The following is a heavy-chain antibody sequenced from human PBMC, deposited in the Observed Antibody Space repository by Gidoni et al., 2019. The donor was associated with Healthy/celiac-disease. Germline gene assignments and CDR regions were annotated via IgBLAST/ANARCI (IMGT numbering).Heavy chain of an antibody. D-gene: IGHD2-15*01. Sequence: EVQLVESGGGLVKPGGSLRLSCAASGFTFSSYSMNWVRQAPGKGLECVSSISSSSSYIYYADSVKGRFTISRDNAKNSLYLQMNSLRAEDTAVYYCARSLEYCSGGSCYWGQGTLVTVSS. V-gene: IGHV3-21*01. CDR2: ISSSSSYI. CDR1: GFTFSSYS. CDR3: ARSLEYCSGGSCY. J-gene: IGHJ4*02.